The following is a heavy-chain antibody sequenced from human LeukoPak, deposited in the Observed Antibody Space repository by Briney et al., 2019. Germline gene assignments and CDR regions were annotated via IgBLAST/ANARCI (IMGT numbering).Heavy chain of an antibody. Sequence: SETLSLTCTVSGGSISSYYWSWIRQPPGKGLEWIGYIYYSGSTYYNPSLKSRVTISVDTSKNQFSLKLSSVTAADTAVYYCARVGSDYFDYWGQGTLVTVSS. CDR1: GGSISSYY. V-gene: IGHV4-59*01. CDR2: IYYSGST. J-gene: IGHJ4*02. CDR3: ARVGSDYFDY.